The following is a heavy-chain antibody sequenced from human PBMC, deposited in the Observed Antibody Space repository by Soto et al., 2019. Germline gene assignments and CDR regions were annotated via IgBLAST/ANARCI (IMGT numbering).Heavy chain of an antibody. J-gene: IGHJ6*03. Sequence: QVQLVQSGAEVKKPGASVKVYCKASGYTFTSYAMHWVRQGPGQRLEWLGWINAANGNTKYSRKFQGRVTITRDTYASTAYRELSSLRSEDIAVYYCAIEGVITTFGVVQPYYYYTDVWGKGTTVTVSS. CDR3: AIEGVITTFGVVQPYYYYTDV. CDR2: INAANGNT. D-gene: IGHD3-3*01. CDR1: GYTFTSYA. V-gene: IGHV1-3*01.